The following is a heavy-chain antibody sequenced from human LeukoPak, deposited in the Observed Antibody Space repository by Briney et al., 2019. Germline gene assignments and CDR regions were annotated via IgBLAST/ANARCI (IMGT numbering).Heavy chain of an antibody. CDR2: IYYSGNT. V-gene: IGHV4-39*01. J-gene: IGHJ3*02. D-gene: IGHD2-21*02. CDR1: GGSFSGYY. Sequence: PSETLSLTCAVYGGSFSGYYWGWIRQPPGKGLEWIGSIYYSGNTYYNPSLKSRVTISVDTSKNQFSLKLSSVTAADTAVYYCARRLLYCGGDCLGFGVVAFDIWGQGTMVTVSS. CDR3: ARRLLYCGGDCLGFGVVAFDI.